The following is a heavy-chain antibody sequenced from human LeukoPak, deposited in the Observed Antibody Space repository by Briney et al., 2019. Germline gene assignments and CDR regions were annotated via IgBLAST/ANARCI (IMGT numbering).Heavy chain of an antibody. CDR3: ARRAGAYSHPYDY. CDR1: GFTVSSNS. D-gene: IGHD4/OR15-4a*01. CDR2: IYSDNT. J-gene: IGHJ4*02. V-gene: IGHV3-53*01. Sequence: SGGSLRLSCTVSGFTVSSNSMSWVRQAPGNGLEWVSFIYSDNTHYSDSVKGRFTISRDNSKNTLYLQMNSLRAEDTAVYYCARRAGAYSHPYDYWGQGTLVTVSS.